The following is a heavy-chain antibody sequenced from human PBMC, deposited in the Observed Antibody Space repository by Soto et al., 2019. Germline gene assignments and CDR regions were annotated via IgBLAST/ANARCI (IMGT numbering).Heavy chain of an antibody. CDR1: GFTFSSYA. CDR2: ISGSGGST. CDR3: AKLVMITFGGVIVIPGSNRDDAFDI. J-gene: IGHJ3*02. V-gene: IGHV3-23*01. D-gene: IGHD3-16*02. Sequence: PGGSLRLSCAASGFTFSSYAMSWVRQAPGKGLEWVSAISGSGGSTYYADSVKRRFTISRDNSKNTLYLQMNSLRAEDTAVYYCAKLVMITFGGVIVIPGSNRDDAFDIWGQGSMVTVSS.